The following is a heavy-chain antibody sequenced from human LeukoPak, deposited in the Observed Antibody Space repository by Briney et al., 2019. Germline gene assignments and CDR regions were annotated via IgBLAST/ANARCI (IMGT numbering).Heavy chain of an antibody. V-gene: IGHV3-33*01. CDR3: ASCFHDYGDY. Sequence: GGSLRLSCVASGFPFSSYGMHWVRQAPGKGLEWVAVIWSVGGAEYYADSVKGRFTISRDNSKNMLFLQMNSLRAEDTAVYYCASCFHDYGDYWGQGTLVTVSS. CDR2: IWSVGGAE. J-gene: IGHJ4*02. CDR1: GFPFSSYG.